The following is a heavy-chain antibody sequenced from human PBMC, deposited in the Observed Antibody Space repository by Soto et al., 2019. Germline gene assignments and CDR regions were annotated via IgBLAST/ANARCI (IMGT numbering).Heavy chain of an antibody. V-gene: IGHV3-23*01. CDR1: GFTFSSYA. CDR2: ISGSGGST. Sequence: EVQLLESGGGLVQPGGSLRLSCAASGFTFSSYAMSWVRQAPGKGLEWVSAISGSGGSTYYADSVKGRFTISRDNSKNELYLQMNRLGAEDTAVYYWAKDSSGCGAFDIWGQGTMVTVSS. CDR3: AKDSSGCGAFDI. D-gene: IGHD3-22*01. J-gene: IGHJ3*02.